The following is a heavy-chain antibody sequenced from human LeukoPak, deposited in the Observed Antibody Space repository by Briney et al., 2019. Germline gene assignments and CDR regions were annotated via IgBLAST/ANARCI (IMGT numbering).Heavy chain of an antibody. J-gene: IGHJ4*02. CDR2: IYKSGST. Sequence: SETLSLTCTVSGDSISSSSYYWGWIRQPLGKGLEWIATIYKSGSTYYKPSLKSRLTISVDTSKNQFSLKLTSVPAADTAVYYCARRAIGGAQDFDYWGQGTLVTVSS. CDR3: ARRAIGGAQDFDY. D-gene: IGHD2-2*01. CDR1: GDSISSSSYY. V-gene: IGHV4-39*01.